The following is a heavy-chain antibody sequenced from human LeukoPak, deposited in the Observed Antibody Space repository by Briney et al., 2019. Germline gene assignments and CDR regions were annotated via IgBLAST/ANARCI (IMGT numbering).Heavy chain of an antibody. Sequence: SETLSLTCTVSGGSISSYYWSWIRQPPGKGLEWIGYIYYSGSTNYNPSLKSRVTISVDTSKNQFSLKLSSVTAADTAVYYCARLGYCSGGSCPDYWGQGTLVTVSS. CDR1: GGSISSYY. J-gene: IGHJ4*02. CDR3: ARLGYCSGGSCPDY. D-gene: IGHD2-15*01. CDR2: IYYSGST. V-gene: IGHV4-59*08.